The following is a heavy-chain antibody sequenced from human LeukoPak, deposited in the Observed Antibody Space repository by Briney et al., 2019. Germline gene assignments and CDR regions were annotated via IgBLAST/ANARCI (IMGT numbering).Heavy chain of an antibody. CDR1: GYTFTSYA. J-gene: IGHJ3*02. D-gene: IGHD3-10*01. CDR2: INAGNGNT. Sequence: GASVKVSCKASGYTFTSYAMHWVRQAPGQRLEWMGWINAGNGNTKYSQKFQGRDTITRDTSASTAYMELSSLRSEDTAVYYCAVEVLLKARGAFDIWGQGTMVTVSS. V-gene: IGHV1-3*01. CDR3: AVEVLLKARGAFDI.